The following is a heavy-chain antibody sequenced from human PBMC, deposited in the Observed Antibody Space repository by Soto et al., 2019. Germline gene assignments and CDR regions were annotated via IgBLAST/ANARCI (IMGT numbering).Heavy chain of an antibody. V-gene: IGHV4-59*02. J-gene: IGHJ4*02. CDR2: VNNNWNT. D-gene: IGHD1-26*01. CDR3: AATPRY. CDR1: GGDVIGYH. Sequence: AEPRSVTRNVSGGDVIGYHWIWIRQPPGKVLEWIGYVNNNWNTDYNPSLESRVTISVDTSRNQISLYLTSVTAADTAIYYCAATPRYWGQGTLVT.